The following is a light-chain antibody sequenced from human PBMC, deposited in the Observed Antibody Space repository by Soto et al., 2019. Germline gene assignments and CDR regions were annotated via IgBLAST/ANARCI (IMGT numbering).Light chain of an antibody. CDR3: QQYGSSPGT. J-gene: IGKJ1*01. Sequence: EIVLTQSTGTLSLSPGERATLSCRASQSVSSSYLAWYQQKPGQAPRLLIYGASSRATGIPYRFSGSGSGTDFTLTISRLEPEDFAVYYCQQYGSSPGTFGQGTKGEIK. V-gene: IGKV3-20*01. CDR1: QSVSSSY. CDR2: GAS.